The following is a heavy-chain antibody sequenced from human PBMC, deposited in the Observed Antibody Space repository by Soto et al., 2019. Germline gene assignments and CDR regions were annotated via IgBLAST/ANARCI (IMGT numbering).Heavy chain of an antibody. CDR2: IDPTDSST. V-gene: IGHV5-10-1*01. CDR1: GYIFTSYW. D-gene: IGHD3-16*02. Sequence: GESLKISCKVSGYIFTSYWISWVRQMPGKGLEWMGRIDPTDSSTDYSPSFQGHVTISVDKFINTAYLQWSSLKASDSGMYYCARLPVLSLVAVLGFDYWGLGTLVTVSS. CDR3: ARLPVLSLVAVLGFDY. J-gene: IGHJ4*02.